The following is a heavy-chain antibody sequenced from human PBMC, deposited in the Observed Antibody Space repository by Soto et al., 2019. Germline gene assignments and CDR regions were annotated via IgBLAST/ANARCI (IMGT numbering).Heavy chain of an antibody. CDR2: INPSGGST. CDR3: ARDTDFTNGVCYNYYYYGMDV. J-gene: IGHJ6*02. V-gene: IGHV1-46*01. Sequence: GASVKVSCKASGYTFTSYYMHWVRQAPGQGLEWMGIINPSGGSTSYAQKFQGRVTMTRDTSTSTVYMELSSLRSEDTAVYYCARDTDFTNGVCYNYYYYGMDVWGQGTTVTVSS. CDR1: GYTFTSYY. D-gene: IGHD2-8*01.